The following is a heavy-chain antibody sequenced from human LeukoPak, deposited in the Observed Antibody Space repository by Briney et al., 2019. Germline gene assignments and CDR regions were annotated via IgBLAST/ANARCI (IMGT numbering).Heavy chain of an antibody. CDR1: GGSFSGYY. Sequence: SETLSLTCAVYGGSFSGYYWSWIRQPPGKGLEWIGEINHSGSTNYNPSLKSRVTISVGTSKNQFSLKLSSVTAADTAVYYCARGGPVTIDYWGQGTLVTVSS. CDR3: ARGGPVTIDY. CDR2: INHSGST. D-gene: IGHD4-17*01. J-gene: IGHJ4*02. V-gene: IGHV4-34*01.